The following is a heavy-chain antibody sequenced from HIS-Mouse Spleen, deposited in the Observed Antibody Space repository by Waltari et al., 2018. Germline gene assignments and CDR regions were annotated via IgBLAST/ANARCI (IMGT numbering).Heavy chain of an antibody. Sequence: EVQLVESGGGLVQPGRSLRLSCGASGVTFDDYAMHWVRQAPGKGLEWVSGISWNSGSIGYADSVKGRFTISRDNAKNSLYLQMNSLRAEDTALYYCAKDGRSLNYWGQGTLVTVSS. CDR1: GVTFDDYA. J-gene: IGHJ4*02. V-gene: IGHV3-9*01. CDR2: ISWNSGSI. CDR3: AKDGRSLNY.